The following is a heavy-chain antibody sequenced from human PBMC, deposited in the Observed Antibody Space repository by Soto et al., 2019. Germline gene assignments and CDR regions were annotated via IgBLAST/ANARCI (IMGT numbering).Heavy chain of an antibody. CDR1: GASISSAGYF. Sequence: QVQLQESGPGLVKPSQTLSLTCTVSGASISSAGYFWSWIRQHPGKGLEWIGYISYSGSTYSNSSLMSRLTISVETSKNQFSLKLSSVTAADTAVDYCATGLLRRWDAFDSWGQGTMVTVSS. CDR3: ATGLLRRWDAFDS. V-gene: IGHV4-31*03. J-gene: IGHJ3*02. D-gene: IGHD3-3*01. CDR2: ISYSGST.